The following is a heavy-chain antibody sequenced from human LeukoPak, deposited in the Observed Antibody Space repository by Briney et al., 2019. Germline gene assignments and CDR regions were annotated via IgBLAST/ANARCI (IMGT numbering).Heavy chain of an antibody. CDR3: AVSHPPKQWLVQYYYYYYMDV. Sequence: ASVKVSFKASAGTFSSYAISWVRQAPGQGLEWMGGIIPIFGTANYEQKFHGRVTITTDKATSTAYMELSSLRSEDTDVYYCAVSHPPKQWLVQYYYYYYMDVWGKGTSVTVSS. CDR1: AGTFSSYA. CDR2: IIPIFGTA. J-gene: IGHJ6*03. D-gene: IGHD6-19*01. V-gene: IGHV1-69*05.